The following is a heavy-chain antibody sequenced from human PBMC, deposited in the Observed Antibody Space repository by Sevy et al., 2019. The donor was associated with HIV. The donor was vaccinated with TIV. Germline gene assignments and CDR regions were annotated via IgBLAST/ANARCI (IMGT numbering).Heavy chain of an antibody. CDR2: SGGSGNDM. J-gene: IGHJ4*02. CDR1: GFIFTSYT. Sequence: GGSLRLSCSASGFIFTSYTMIWVRQAPGRGLEWVASSGGSGNDMHYADSVKGRFTMSRDNAKNLVYLQMNVLRTEDTAVYYCARDHGSCSGERCYSGGYWGQGTQVTVSS. V-gene: IGHV3-21*06. D-gene: IGHD2-15*01. CDR3: ARDHGSCSGERCYSGGY.